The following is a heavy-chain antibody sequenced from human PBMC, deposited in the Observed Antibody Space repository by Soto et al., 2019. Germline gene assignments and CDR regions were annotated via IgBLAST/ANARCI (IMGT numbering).Heavy chain of an antibody. J-gene: IGHJ4*02. CDR2: IYWDDNK. CDR3: AHKGYGDSPIDY. D-gene: IGHD4-17*01. CDR1: GFSLSTSGVG. Sequence: QITLKESGPTLVKPTQTLTLTCTFSGFSLSTSGVGVGWIRQPPGKALEWLAVIYWDDNKHYSPSLKSRPTTXNXSSKKQVVLTMTNRDPVDTATYYCAHKGYGDSPIDYWRQGTLVTVSS. V-gene: IGHV2-5*02.